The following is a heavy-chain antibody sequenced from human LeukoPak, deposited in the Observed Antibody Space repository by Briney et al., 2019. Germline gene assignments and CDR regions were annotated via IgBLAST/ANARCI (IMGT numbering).Heavy chain of an antibody. J-gene: IGHJ4*02. CDR2: INPNSGDT. CDR3: ARDYCSSTSCLFDY. CDR1: GYTFTGYH. D-gene: IGHD2-2*01. Sequence: ASVNVSCTASGYTFTGYHMHWVRQAPGQGLEWMGRINPNSGDTNYAQKFQGRVTMTRDTSISTAYMELSRLRFDDTAVYYCARDYCSSTSCLFDYWGQGTLVTVSS. V-gene: IGHV1-2*06.